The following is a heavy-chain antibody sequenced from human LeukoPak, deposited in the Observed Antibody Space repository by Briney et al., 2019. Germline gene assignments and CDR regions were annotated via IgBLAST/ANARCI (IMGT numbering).Heavy chain of an antibody. CDR1: GFTFSSYA. CDR2: ISGSGGST. Sequence: GGSLRLSCAASGFTFSSYAMSWVRQAPGKGLEWVSAISGSGGSTYYADSVKGRFTISRDNSKNTLYLQMNSLRAEDTAVYYCAKDLLLWFGESGAFDIWGQGTMVTVSS. D-gene: IGHD3-10*01. J-gene: IGHJ3*02. CDR3: AKDLLLWFGESGAFDI. V-gene: IGHV3-23*01.